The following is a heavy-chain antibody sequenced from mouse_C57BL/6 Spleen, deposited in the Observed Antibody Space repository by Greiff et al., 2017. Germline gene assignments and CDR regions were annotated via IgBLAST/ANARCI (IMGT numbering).Heavy chain of an antibody. Sequence: VQLQQPGAELVMPGASVKLSCKASGYTFTSYWMHWVKQRPGQGLEWIGEIDPSDSYTNYNQKFKGKSTLTVDKSSSTAYMQLSSLTSEDSAVYYCANGNSMDYWGQGTSVTVSS. CDR1: GYTFTSYW. D-gene: IGHD2-1*01. J-gene: IGHJ4*01. CDR2: IDPSDSYT. CDR3: ANGNSMDY. V-gene: IGHV1-69*01.